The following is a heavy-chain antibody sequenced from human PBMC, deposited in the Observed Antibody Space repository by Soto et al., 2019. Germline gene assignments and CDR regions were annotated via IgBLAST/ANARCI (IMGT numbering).Heavy chain of an antibody. V-gene: IGHV3-23*01. CDR1: GFTFSSYS. D-gene: IGHD3-22*01. J-gene: IGHJ3*02. CDR2: MNRNGGDT. CDR3: AKDLPDSSLRGDAFDI. Sequence: GGSLRLSCAASGFTFSSYSMSWFRQAPGKGLEWVSDMNRNGGDTYYADSVKGRFTISRDNAKNTLYLQMNSLRAEDTAVYYCAKDLPDSSLRGDAFDIWGQGTMVTVSS.